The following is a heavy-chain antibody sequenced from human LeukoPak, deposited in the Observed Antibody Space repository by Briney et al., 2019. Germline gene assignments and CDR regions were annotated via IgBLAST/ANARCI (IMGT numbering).Heavy chain of an antibody. J-gene: IGHJ4*02. V-gene: IGHV3-23*01. CDR1: GFTFSSYA. Sequence: QPGGSLRLSCAASGFTFSSYAMSWVRQAPGKGLEWVSAISGSGGSTYYADSVKGRFTISRDNSKNTLYLQMNSLRAEDTAVYYCARDYYYDSSGYLPAGDYWGQGTLVTVSS. D-gene: IGHD3-22*01. CDR2: ISGSGGST. CDR3: ARDYYYDSSGYLPAGDY.